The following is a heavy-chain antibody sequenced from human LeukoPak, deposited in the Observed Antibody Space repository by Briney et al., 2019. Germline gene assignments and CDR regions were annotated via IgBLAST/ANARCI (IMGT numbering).Heavy chain of an antibody. V-gene: IGHV4-34*01. CDR2: INHSGST. D-gene: IGHD6-13*01. J-gene: IGHJ4*02. CDR3: ARAGKRIAAAGYFDY. CDR1: GGSFSGYY. Sequence: SETLSLTCAVYGGSFSGYYWSWIRQPPGKGLDWIGEINHSGSTNYNPSLKSRVTISVDTSKNQFSLKLSSVTAADTAVYYCARAGKRIAAAGYFDYWGQGTLVTVSS.